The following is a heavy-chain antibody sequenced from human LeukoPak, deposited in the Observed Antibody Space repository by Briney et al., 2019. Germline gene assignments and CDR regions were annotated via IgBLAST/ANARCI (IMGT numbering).Heavy chain of an antibody. V-gene: IGHV4-34*01. Sequence: SETLSLTCAVYGVSFSGYYWSWIRQPPGKGLEWIGEINHSGSTNYNPSLKSRVTISVDTSKNQFSLKLSSVTAADTAVYYCARVGYSYGYFDYWGQGTLVTVSS. CDR3: ARVGYSYGYFDY. CDR1: GVSFSGYY. J-gene: IGHJ4*02. CDR2: INHSGST. D-gene: IGHD5-18*01.